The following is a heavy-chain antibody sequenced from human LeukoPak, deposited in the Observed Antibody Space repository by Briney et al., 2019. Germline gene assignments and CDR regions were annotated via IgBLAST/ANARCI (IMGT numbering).Heavy chain of an antibody. CDR3: ATTLVATPLEYWYFDL. CDR2: IYYSGST. J-gene: IGHJ2*01. Sequence: SETLSLTCTVSGGSISSYYWSWLRQPPGKGLEWIGYIYYSGSTNYNPSLKSRVTISVDTSKNQFSLKLSSVTAADTAVYYCATTLVATPLEYWYFDLWGRGTLVTVSS. D-gene: IGHD5-12*01. CDR1: GGSISSYY. V-gene: IGHV4-59*01.